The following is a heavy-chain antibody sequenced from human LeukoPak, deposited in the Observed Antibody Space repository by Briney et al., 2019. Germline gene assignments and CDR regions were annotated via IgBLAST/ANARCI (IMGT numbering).Heavy chain of an antibody. J-gene: IGHJ4*02. V-gene: IGHV3-21*01. Sequence: GGSLRLSCAASGFTFSSYSMNWVRQAPGKGLEWVSSISSSSSYIYYADSVKGRFTISRDNAKNSLYLQMNSLRAEDTAVYYCARDLYDFWSSYFFDYWGQGTLVTVSS. D-gene: IGHD3-3*01. CDR3: ARDLYDFWSSYFFDY. CDR2: ISSSSSYI. CDR1: GFTFSSYS.